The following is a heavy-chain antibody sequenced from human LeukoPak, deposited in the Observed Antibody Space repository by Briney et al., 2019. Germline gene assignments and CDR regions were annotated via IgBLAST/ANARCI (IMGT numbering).Heavy chain of an antibody. CDR1: GFTFRSYA. Sequence: PGGSLRLSCAASGFTFRSYAMNWVRQAPGKGLEWVSGISSGGGSTYYADSVKGRFTISRDNSKNTLYLQMNSLRADDTAVYYCARGTSGSYDYWGQGTLVTVSS. D-gene: IGHD1-26*01. J-gene: IGHJ4*02. CDR2: ISSGGGST. V-gene: IGHV3-23*01. CDR3: ARGTSGSYDY.